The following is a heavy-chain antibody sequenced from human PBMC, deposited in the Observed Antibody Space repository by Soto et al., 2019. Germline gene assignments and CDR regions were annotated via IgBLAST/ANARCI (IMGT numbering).Heavy chain of an antibody. J-gene: IGHJ4*02. Sequence: PGGSLRLSCSASGFTFSGYAMSWVRQAPGKGLEWVSAISGSGGSTYYADSVKGRFTIPRDNSKNTLYLQMNSLRAEDTAVYYCAKDSTPALKYSSGWYLLDYWGQGTLVTVSS. CDR1: GFTFSGYA. V-gene: IGHV3-23*01. D-gene: IGHD6-19*01. CDR2: ISGSGGST. CDR3: AKDSTPALKYSSGWYLLDY.